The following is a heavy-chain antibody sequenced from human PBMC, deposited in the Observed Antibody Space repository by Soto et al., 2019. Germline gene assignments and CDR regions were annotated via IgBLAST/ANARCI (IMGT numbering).Heavy chain of an antibody. V-gene: IGHV3-7*01. Sequence: EVHLVESGGGLVQPGGSLRLSCAASEFTFSSYWMYWVRQAPGKGLEWVANIKQDGSDKDYVDSVKGRFTISRDTAKNTLYLQMNGLRAEDTAVYYCVCKGCDYWGQGTLVTVSS. CDR3: VCKGCDY. CDR1: EFTFSSYW. J-gene: IGHJ4*02. CDR2: IKQDGSDK.